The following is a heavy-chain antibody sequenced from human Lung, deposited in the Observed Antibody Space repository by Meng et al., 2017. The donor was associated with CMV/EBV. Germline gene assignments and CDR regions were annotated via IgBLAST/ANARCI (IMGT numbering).Heavy chain of an antibody. CDR2: ITGSGGST. CDR1: GFTFSSYA. V-gene: IGHV3-23*01. CDR3: AKAFSSSWYREYYDY. Sequence: GFTFSSYAMSWVRQAPGKGLEWVSAITGSGGSTYYADSVKGRFTISRDNSKNTLYLQLNSLRAEDTAVYYCAKAFSSSWYREYYDYWGQGTLVTVSS. J-gene: IGHJ4*02. D-gene: IGHD6-13*01.